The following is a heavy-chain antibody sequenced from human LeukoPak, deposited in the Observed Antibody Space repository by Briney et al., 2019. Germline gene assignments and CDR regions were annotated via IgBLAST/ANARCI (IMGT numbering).Heavy chain of an antibody. V-gene: IGHV3-9*01. CDR3: AKGNHRSGAAAADY. J-gene: IGHJ4*02. D-gene: IGHD6-13*01. Sequence: GRSLRLSCAASGFTFDDYAMHWVRQAPGKGLEWVSCISWNSGSIGYADSVKGRFTISRDNAKNSLSLQMNSLRAEDTALYYCAKGNHRSGAAAADYWGQGTLVTVSS. CDR2: ISWNSGSI. CDR1: GFTFDDYA.